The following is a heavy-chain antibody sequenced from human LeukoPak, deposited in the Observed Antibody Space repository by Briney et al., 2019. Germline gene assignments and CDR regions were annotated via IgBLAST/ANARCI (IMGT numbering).Heavy chain of an antibody. V-gene: IGHV4-59*11. D-gene: IGHD6-19*01. CDR2: IYYSGST. Sequence: SETLSLTCPVSGGSISSHYWSWIRQPPGKGLEWIGYIYYSGSTNYNPSLKSRVTISVDTSKNQFSLKLSSVTAADTAVYYCARTSYSSGWSYYYYMDVWGKGTTVTVSS. CDR3: ARTSYSSGWSYYYYMDV. J-gene: IGHJ6*03. CDR1: GGSISSHY.